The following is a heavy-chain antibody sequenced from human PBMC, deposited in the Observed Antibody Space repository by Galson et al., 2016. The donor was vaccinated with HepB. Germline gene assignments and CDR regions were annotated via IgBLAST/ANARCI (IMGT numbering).Heavy chain of an antibody. D-gene: IGHD5-24*01. CDR2: TYFRSKWYF. J-gene: IGHJ4*02. CDR3: ARDRASWDGQHTGSFDS. Sequence: CAISGDSVSSIDAAWNWTRQSPSRGLEWLGRTYFRSKWYFDYAVSVKSRVTINPDTSENQLSLHLNSMTPDDTAVYYCARDRASWDGQHTGSFDSWGQGILVTVSS. CDR1: GDSVSSIDAA. V-gene: IGHV6-1*01.